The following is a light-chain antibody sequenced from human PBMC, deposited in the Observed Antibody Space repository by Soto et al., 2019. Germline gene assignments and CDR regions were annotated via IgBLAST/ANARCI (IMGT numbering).Light chain of an antibody. Sequence: EIVLTQSPGALSMSPGERATLSCRASQTVSSRYLAWYQQKPGQAPRLLIYGASSRATGIPDRFSGSGSGTDFTLTISRLEPEDFAVYYCHQYDSWTFGQGTKVDI. CDR2: GAS. J-gene: IGKJ1*01. CDR1: QTVSSRY. V-gene: IGKV3-20*01. CDR3: HQYDSWT.